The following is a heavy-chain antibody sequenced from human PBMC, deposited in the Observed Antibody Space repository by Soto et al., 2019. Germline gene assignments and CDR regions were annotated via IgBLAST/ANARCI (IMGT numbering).Heavy chain of an antibody. CDR2: IIPIFGTA. CDR3: AREDERWFDP. V-gene: IGHV1-69*12. Sequence: QVQLVQSGAKVKKPGSSVKVSCKASGGTFSSYAINWVRQAPGQGLEWMGGIIPIFGTADYAQKFQGRVTIIADESTTTAYMEPSSLRSEDTAVYYCAREDERWFDPWGQGTLVTVSS. J-gene: IGHJ5*02. CDR1: GGTFSSYA.